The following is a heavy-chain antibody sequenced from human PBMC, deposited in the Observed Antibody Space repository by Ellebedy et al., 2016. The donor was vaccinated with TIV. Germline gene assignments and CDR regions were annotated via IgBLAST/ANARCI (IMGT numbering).Heavy chain of an antibody. CDR2: IYHTGST. CDR1: GGSISSSTW. J-gene: IGHJ2*01. Sequence: SETLSLTCAVSGGSISSSTWWSWVRQSPGKGLEWIGEIYHTGSTHYNPSLKSRVTISVDTSKNQFSLKLSSVTAADTAVYYCARSLLIFTFDKCYFDLWGRGTLVTVSS. D-gene: IGHD3/OR15-3a*01. V-gene: IGHV4-4*02. CDR3: ARSLLIFTFDKCYFDL.